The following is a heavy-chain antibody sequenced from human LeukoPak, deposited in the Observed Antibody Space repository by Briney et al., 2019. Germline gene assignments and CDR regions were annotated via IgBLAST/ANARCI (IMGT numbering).Heavy chain of an antibody. V-gene: IGHV4-30-2*01. CDR1: GGSISSGGYS. CDR3: ARDGLLDTGFDY. J-gene: IGHJ4*02. Sequence: SQTLSLTCAVSGGSISSGGYSWSWIRQPPGKGLEWIGYIYHSGSTYYNPSLKSRVTISVDRSKNQFSLKLSSVTAADTAVYYRARDGLLDTGFDYWGQGTLVTVSS. CDR2: IYHSGST. D-gene: IGHD5-18*01.